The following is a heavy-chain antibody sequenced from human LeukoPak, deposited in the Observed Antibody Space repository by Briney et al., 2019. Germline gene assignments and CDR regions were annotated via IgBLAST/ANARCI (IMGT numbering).Heavy chain of an antibody. CDR3: VRGTGY. V-gene: IGHV3-64D*06. J-gene: IGHJ4*02. CDR2: IRSNGDNT. CDR1: GYTFSTYL. Sequence: HPGVSVRLFCSVCGYTFSTYLMHWLREAPGKGLEYVSYIRSNGDNTYYADSVRGSFTISRDNSKNTLYLQMSSLRADDTAVCYCVRGTGYWGQGTLVTVSS.